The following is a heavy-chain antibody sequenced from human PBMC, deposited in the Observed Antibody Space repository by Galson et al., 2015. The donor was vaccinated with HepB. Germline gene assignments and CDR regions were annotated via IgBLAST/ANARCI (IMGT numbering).Heavy chain of an antibody. CDR1: GFTFSSYG. V-gene: IGHV3-30*18. CDR2: ISYDGSNK. J-gene: IGHJ4*02. D-gene: IGHD2-2*01. Sequence: SLRLSCAASGFTFSSYGMHWVRQAPGKGLEWVAVISYDGSNKYYADSVKGRFTISRDNSKNTLYLQMNSLRAEETAVYYCAKDPPATRRRHCSSTSCYFPAADYWGQGTLVTVSS. CDR3: AKDPPATRRRHCSSTSCYFPAADY.